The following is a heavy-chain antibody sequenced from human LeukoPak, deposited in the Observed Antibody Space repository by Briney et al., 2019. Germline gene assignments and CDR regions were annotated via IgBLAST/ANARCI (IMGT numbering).Heavy chain of an antibody. J-gene: IGHJ4*02. Sequence: SETLSLTCTVSGGSISDYYWSRIRQPPGKGLEWIGYIYYGGSTSYNPSLKSRVTISVDTSNNQFSLILSSVTAADTAVYYCARKDTAMAIFDYWGQGILVTVSS. CDR1: GGSISDYY. CDR2: IYYGGST. D-gene: IGHD5-18*01. V-gene: IGHV4-59*01. CDR3: ARKDTAMAIFDY.